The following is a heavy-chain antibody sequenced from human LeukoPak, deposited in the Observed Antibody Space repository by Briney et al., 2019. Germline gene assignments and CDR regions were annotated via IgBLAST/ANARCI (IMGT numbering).Heavy chain of an antibody. Sequence: QPGGSLRLSCAASGFTFSSYWMHWVRQAPGKGLVRVSRISSDGSSTDYADSVKGRFTISRDNAKNTLYLQMNSLRAEDTAVYYCARRRTSGDYDYWGQGTLVTVSS. D-gene: IGHD1-26*01. CDR3: ARRRTSGDYDY. J-gene: IGHJ4*02. V-gene: IGHV3-74*01. CDR2: ISSDGSST. CDR1: GFTFSSYW.